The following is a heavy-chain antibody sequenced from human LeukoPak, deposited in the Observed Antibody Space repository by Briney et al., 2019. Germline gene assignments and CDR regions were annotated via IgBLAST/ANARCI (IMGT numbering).Heavy chain of an antibody. CDR3: AKVSQSDQWQLNYYNMDV. J-gene: IGHJ6*03. CDR2: TRYDASLK. CDR1: GFTFKNYG. V-gene: IGHV3-30*02. D-gene: IGHD6-19*01. Sequence: GGSLRLSCVGSGFTFKNYGIHWVRQAPGMGLEWVAFTRYDASLKYSSDSVKGRFTISRDNSRNTLYLQMNSLRADDTALYYCAKVSQSDQWQLNYYNMDVWGKGTTVIVSS.